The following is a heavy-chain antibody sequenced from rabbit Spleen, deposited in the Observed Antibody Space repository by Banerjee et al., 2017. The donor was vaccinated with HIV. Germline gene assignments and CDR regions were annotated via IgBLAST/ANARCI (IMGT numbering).Heavy chain of an antibody. CDR1: GFSFSDSYY. D-gene: IGHD1-1*01. CDR2: INTKSGEN. CDR3: AKDLTNVIGWNFGL. V-gene: IGHV1S40*01. Sequence: QSLEESGGDRVKPGASLTLTCTASGFSFSDSYYMCWVRQAPGKGLEWIACINTKSGENVYATWSKGRFTISKTSSTTVTLQMTSLTAADTATYFCAKDLTNVIGWNFGLWGQGTLVTVS. J-gene: IGHJ4*01.